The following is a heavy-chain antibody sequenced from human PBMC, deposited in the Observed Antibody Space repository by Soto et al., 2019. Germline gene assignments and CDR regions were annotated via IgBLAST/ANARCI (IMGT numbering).Heavy chain of an antibody. CDR3: ARALSYYHSSGAYFDY. V-gene: IGHV4-59*01. Sequence: QVQLQESGPGLVKPSETLSVTCTVSGGPISSYYWSWIRQPPGKGLEWIGYIYYSGSTNHNPSLKSRVTISVDPSKNRFSLKLSSVTAADTAVYYCARALSYYHSSGAYFDYWGQGTLVTVSS. D-gene: IGHD3-22*01. CDR1: GGPISSYY. J-gene: IGHJ4*02. CDR2: IYYSGST.